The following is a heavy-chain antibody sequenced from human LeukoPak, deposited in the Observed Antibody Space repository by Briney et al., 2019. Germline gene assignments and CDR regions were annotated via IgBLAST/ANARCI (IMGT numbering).Heavy chain of an antibody. CDR2: IYYSGST. D-gene: IGHD3-10*01. CDR3: ARTREVVTGYYGSGSYGYYYGMDV. V-gene: IGHV4-31*03. J-gene: IGHJ6*02. Sequence: SQTLSLTCTVSGGSISSGGYYWSWIRQHPGKGLEWIGYIYYSGSTYYNPSLKSRVTISVDTSKNQFSLKLSSVTAADTAVYYCARTREVVTGYYGSGSYGYYYGMDVWGQGTTVTVSS. CDR1: GGSISSGGYY.